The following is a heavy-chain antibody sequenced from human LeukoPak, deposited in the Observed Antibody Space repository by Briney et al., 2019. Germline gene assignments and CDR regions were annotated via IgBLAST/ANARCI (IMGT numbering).Heavy chain of an antibody. D-gene: IGHD4-17*01. Sequence: SETLSLTCTVSGGSISSHYWSWIRQPARKGLEWIGRIYASGTTNYNPSLKSRVTISVDTSKNQFSLKLGSVTAADTAVYYCARATVRGWFDPWGQGTLATVSS. CDR1: GGSISSHY. CDR3: ARATVRGWFDP. CDR2: IYASGTT. J-gene: IGHJ5*02. V-gene: IGHV4-4*07.